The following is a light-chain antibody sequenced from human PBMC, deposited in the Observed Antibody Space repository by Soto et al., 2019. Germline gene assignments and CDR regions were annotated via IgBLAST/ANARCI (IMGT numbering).Light chain of an antibody. CDR3: QQRSNWPPIT. Sequence: EILMTQSPATLSMSPGERATLSCRASQSVKTCLAWYQQKPGQAPRLLIYGASTRATGIPARFSGSGSGTDFTLTISSLEPEDFAVYYCQQRSNWPPITFGQGTRLEI. CDR1: QSVKTC. V-gene: IGKV3-11*01. J-gene: IGKJ5*01. CDR2: GAS.